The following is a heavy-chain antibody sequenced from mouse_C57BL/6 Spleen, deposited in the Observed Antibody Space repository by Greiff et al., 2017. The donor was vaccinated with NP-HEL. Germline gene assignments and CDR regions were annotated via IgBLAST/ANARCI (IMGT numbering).Heavy chain of an antibody. CDR3: ARRGLRYYGSSWYFDV. V-gene: IGHV1-55*01. J-gene: IGHJ1*03. Sequence: QVQLQQPGAELVKPGASVKMSCKASGYTFTSYWITWVKQRPGQGLEWIGDIYPGSGSTNYNEKFKSKATLTVDTSSSTAYMQLSSLTSEDSAVYYCARRGLRYYGSSWYFDVWGTGTTVTVSS. D-gene: IGHD1-1*01. CDR2: IYPGSGST. CDR1: GYTFTSYW.